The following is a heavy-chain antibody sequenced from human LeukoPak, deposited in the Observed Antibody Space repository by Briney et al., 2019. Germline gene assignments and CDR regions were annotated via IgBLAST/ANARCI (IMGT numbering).Heavy chain of an antibody. Sequence: GEYLKISCKGSGYRFTSYWIGWVRQMPGKGLEWMGIIYPGDSDTRYSPSFQGQVTISADKSISTAYLQWSSLKASDTAMYCCARHRVVPAAIPVVGWFDPWGQGTLVTVSS. D-gene: IGHD2-2*02. CDR3: ARHRVVPAAIPVVGWFDP. V-gene: IGHV5-51*01. J-gene: IGHJ5*02. CDR2: IYPGDSDT. CDR1: GYRFTSYW.